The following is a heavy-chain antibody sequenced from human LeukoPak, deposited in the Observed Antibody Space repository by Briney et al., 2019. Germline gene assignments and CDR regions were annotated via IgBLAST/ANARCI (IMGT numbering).Heavy chain of an antibody. V-gene: IGHV4-59*12. J-gene: IGHJ4*02. D-gene: IGHD5-18*01. CDR1: GGSISSYY. CDR3: ASSPMVMFDY. Sequence: PSETLSLTCTVSGGSISSYYWSWIRQPPGKGLEWIGYISNSGSTNYNPSLKSRVAMSVDTSKNQFSLKLSSVTAADTAVYYCASSPMVMFDYWGQGTLVTVSS. CDR2: ISNSGST.